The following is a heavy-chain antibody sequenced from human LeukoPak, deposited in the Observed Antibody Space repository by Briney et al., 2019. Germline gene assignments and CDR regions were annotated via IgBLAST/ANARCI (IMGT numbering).Heavy chain of an antibody. CDR1: GYSISSGYY. V-gene: IGHV4-38-2*02. D-gene: IGHD3-3*01. J-gene: IGHJ6*03. CDR2: IYHSGST. Sequence: SETLSLSCTVSGYSISSGYYWGWIRQPPGKGLEWIGSIYHSGSTYYNPSLKSRVTISVDTSKNQFSLKLSSVTAADTAVYYCAREGAFDFCSGYTRTSYMDVWGKGTTVTVSS. CDR3: AREGAFDFCSGYTRTSYMDV.